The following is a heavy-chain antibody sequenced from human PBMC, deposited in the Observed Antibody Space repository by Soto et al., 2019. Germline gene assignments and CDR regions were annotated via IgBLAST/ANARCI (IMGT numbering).Heavy chain of an antibody. CDR2: IYYSGST. CDR3: ARVGSYRYKDGNWFDP. V-gene: IGHV4-59*01. Sequence: SETLSLTCTVSGGSISSYYWSRIRQPPGKGLEWIGYIYYSGSTNYNPSLKSRVTISVDTSKNQFSLKLSSVTAADTAVYYCARVGSYRYKDGNWFDPWGQGTLVTVSS. D-gene: IGHD3-16*02. J-gene: IGHJ5*02. CDR1: GGSISSYY.